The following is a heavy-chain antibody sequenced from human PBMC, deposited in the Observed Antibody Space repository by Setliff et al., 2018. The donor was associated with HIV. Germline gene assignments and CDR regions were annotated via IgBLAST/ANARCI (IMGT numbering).Heavy chain of an antibody. CDR3: ARVVATSDY. J-gene: IGHJ4*02. Sequence: GSLRLSCAASGFTFRSYWLSWVRQAPGKGLEWVASIKEDGSETYYMDSVMGRFSISRDNAKNSLFMQMNSLRVEDTAMYYCARVVATSDYWGQGTLVTVSS. CDR1: GFTFRSYW. CDR2: IKEDGSET. D-gene: IGHD5-12*01. V-gene: IGHV3-7*01.